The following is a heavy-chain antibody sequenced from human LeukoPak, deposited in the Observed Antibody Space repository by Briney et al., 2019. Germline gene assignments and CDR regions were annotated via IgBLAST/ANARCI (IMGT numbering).Heavy chain of an antibody. Sequence: GGSLRLSCAASGFTFSGFAMSWIRQAPGKGLEWVSSISRSGESTFYADSVRGRFTISRDNSKNTVSLQMESLRAEDTALYCCAKDYAVGSIDYWGQGTLVTVSS. D-gene: IGHD3-16*01. CDR2: ISRSGEST. CDR3: AKDYAVGSIDY. CDR1: GFTFSGFA. V-gene: IGHV3-23*01. J-gene: IGHJ4*02.